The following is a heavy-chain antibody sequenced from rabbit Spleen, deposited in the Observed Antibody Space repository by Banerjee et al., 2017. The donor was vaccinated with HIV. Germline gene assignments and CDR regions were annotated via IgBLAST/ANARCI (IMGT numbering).Heavy chain of an antibody. CDR1: GFSFGDRDV. V-gene: IGHV1S47*01. CDR2: INAATAKP. CDR3: ARWAAGSGGWYTFNL. Sequence: QEQLVESGGGLVQPEGSLTLTCKASGFSFGDRDVMCWVRQAPGKGLEWIACINAATAKPVYATWAKGRFTISSNTNQNTVDLKMTSLTAADTATYFCARWAAGSGGWYTFNLWGQGTLVTVS. J-gene: IGHJ4*01. D-gene: IGHD1-1*01.